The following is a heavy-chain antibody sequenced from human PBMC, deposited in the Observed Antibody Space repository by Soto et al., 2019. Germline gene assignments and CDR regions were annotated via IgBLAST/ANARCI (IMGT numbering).Heavy chain of an antibody. V-gene: IGHV4-59*01. Sequence: SETLSLTCTVSGGSISSYYWSWIRQPPGKGLEWIGYIYYSGSTNYNPSLKSRVTISVDTSKNQFSLKLSSVTAADTAVYYCARDVVPAAGGDAFDIWGQGTMVTVSS. CDR1: GGSISSYY. D-gene: IGHD2-2*01. CDR3: ARDVVPAAGGDAFDI. J-gene: IGHJ3*02. CDR2: IYYSGST.